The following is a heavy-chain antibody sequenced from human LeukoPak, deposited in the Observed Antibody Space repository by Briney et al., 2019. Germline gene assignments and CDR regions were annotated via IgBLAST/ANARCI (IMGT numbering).Heavy chain of an antibody. CDR2: INHSGST. CDR3: ARVATLWRRNIVVVTAKGPFDY. Sequence: SETLSLTCAVYGGSFSGYYWSWIRQPPGKGLEWIGEINHSGSTNYNPSLKSRVTISVDTSKNQFSLKLSSVTAADTAVYHCARVATLWRRNIVVVTAKGPFDYWGQGTLVTVSS. CDR1: GGSFSGYY. D-gene: IGHD2-21*02. V-gene: IGHV4-34*01. J-gene: IGHJ4*02.